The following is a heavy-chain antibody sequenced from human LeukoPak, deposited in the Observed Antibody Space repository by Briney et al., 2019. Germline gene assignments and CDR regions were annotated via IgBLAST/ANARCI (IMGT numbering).Heavy chain of an antibody. CDR2: IYPGDSDT. CDR3: ARQSRITGTTEYMDV. Sequence: GESLKISCKGSGYNFTKFWLGWVRQMPGKGLEWMGIIYPGDSDTRYSPSFQGQVTISADKSISTAYLQWSSLKASDTAMYYCARQSRITGTTEYMDVWGKGTTVTVSS. V-gene: IGHV5-51*01. J-gene: IGHJ6*03. CDR1: GYNFTKFW. D-gene: IGHD1-7*01.